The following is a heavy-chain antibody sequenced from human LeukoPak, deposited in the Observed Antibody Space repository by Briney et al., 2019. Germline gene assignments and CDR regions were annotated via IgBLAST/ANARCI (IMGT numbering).Heavy chain of an antibody. D-gene: IGHD2-2*01. CDR3: ARDSPTVVPAAMSGAFDI. V-gene: IGHV3-30*04. Sequence: GGSLRLSCAASGFTFSSYAMHWVRQAPGKGLEWVAVISYDGSNKYYADSVKGRFTISRDNSKNTLYLQMNSLRAEDTAVYYCARDSPTVVPAAMSGAFDIWGQGTMVTVSS. CDR2: ISYDGSNK. CDR1: GFTFSSYA. J-gene: IGHJ3*02.